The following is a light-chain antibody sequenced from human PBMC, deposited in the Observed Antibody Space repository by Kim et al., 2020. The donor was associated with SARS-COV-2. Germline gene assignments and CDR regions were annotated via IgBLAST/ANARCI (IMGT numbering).Light chain of an antibody. CDR2: WAS. J-gene: IGKJ2*01. CDR3: QQYYTTPYT. V-gene: IGKV4-1*01. CDR1: QTVLYSSNNKNY. Sequence: RATINCKSSQTVLYSSNNKNYLAWYQQKPGQPPKLLIYWASTRESGVPDRFSGSGSGTDFTLTIGSLQAEDVAVYYCQQYYTTPYTFGQGTKLEI.